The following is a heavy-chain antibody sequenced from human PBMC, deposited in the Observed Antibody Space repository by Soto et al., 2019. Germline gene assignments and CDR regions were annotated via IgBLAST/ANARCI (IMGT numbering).Heavy chain of an antibody. CDR3: ARDDIRYYGRDY. J-gene: IGHJ4*02. Sequence: GGSLRLSCATSGFILSDCAMSWVRQAPGKGLEWVANIKQDGSEKYYVDSVKGRFTISRDNAKNSLYLQMNSLRAEDTAVYYCARDDIRYYGRDYWGQGTLVTVSS. CDR2: IKQDGSEK. D-gene: IGHD3-3*01. V-gene: IGHV3-7*01. CDR1: GFILSDCA.